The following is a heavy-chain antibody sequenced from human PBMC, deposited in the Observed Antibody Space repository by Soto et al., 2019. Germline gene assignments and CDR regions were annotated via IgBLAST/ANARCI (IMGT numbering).Heavy chain of an antibody. V-gene: IGHV4-59*01. Sequence: SETLSLTFTVSGGSISSYYWSWIRQPPGKGLEWILYIYYSGRTNYNPSLKSRVTISVETSKNQFSLKLSSVTAAETAVYYCARQTSGYYKXWGQATLVTVSX. CDR1: GGSISSYY. CDR3: ARQTSGYYKX. D-gene: IGHD3-22*01. J-gene: IGHJ4*02. CDR2: IYYSGRT.